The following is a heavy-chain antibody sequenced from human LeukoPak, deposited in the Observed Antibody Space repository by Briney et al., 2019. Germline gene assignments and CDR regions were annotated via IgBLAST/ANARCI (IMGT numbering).Heavy chain of an antibody. CDR1: GGSISSYY. V-gene: IGHV4-59*08. CDR3: ARRLTTVSGDYFDY. Sequence: SETLSLTCTVSGGSISSYYWSWTRQPPGKGLEWIGYIYYSGSTNYNPSLKSRVTISVDTSKNQFSLKLSSVTAADTAVYYCARRLTTVSGDYFDYWGQGTLVTVSS. D-gene: IGHD4-17*01. J-gene: IGHJ4*02. CDR2: IYYSGST.